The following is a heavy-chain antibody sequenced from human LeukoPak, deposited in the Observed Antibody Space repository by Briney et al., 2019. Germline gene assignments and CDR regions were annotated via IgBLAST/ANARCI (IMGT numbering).Heavy chain of an antibody. V-gene: IGHV3-21*01. CDR3: EAAARPADY. CDR2: ISSSSSYI. CDR1: RFIFSDYY. D-gene: IGHD6-6*01. J-gene: IGHJ4*02. Sequence: GGSLRLSCAASRFIFSDYYMNWIRQAPGKGLEWVSSISSSSSYIYYADSVKGRFTISRDNAKNSLYLQMNSLRAEDTAVYYCEAAARPADYWGQGTLVTVSS.